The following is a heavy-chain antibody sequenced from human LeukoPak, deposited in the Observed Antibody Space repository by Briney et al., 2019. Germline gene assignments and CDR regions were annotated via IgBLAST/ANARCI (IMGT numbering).Heavy chain of an antibody. Sequence: GGSLRLSCAASGFTFRIYAMSWVRQAPGKGLEWVSGISDSGGSTYYADSVKGRFTISRDNSKNTLYLQMNSLRAEDTAVYYCARGPSGYHNTGGQGTLVTVSS. D-gene: IGHD5-12*01. V-gene: IGHV3-23*01. J-gene: IGHJ4*02. CDR1: GFTFRIYA. CDR2: ISDSGGST. CDR3: ARGPSGYHNT.